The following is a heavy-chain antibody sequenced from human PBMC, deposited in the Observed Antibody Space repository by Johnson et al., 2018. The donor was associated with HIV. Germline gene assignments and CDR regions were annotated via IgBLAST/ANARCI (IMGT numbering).Heavy chain of an antibody. V-gene: IGHV3-74*01. CDR3: AKERAYIRSFDI. CDR2: INSDGSSS. Sequence: VQLVESGGGLVQPGGSLRLSCAASGFTLSSYWMHWVRQVPGKGPVWVSRINSDGSSSAYADSVKGRFTISRDNSKNTLHLKINSLRAEDTAMYYCAKERAYIRSFDIWGQGTVVTVSS. D-gene: IGHD1-14*01. CDR1: GFTLSSYW. J-gene: IGHJ3*02.